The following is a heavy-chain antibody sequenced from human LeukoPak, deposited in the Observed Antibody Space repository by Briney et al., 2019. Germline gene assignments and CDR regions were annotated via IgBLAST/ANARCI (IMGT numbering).Heavy chain of an antibody. CDR3: TTGYCSGGSCYSVPAEYFQH. CDR1: GFTFSSYE. CDR2: IKSKTDGGTT. V-gene: IGHV3-15*01. J-gene: IGHJ1*01. D-gene: IGHD2-15*01. Sequence: PGGSLRLSCAASGFTFSSYEMNWVRQAPGKGLEWVGRIKSKTDGGTTDYAAPVKGRFTISRDDSKNTLYLQMNSLKTEDTAVYYCTTGYCSGGSCYSVPAEYFQHWGQGTLVTVSS.